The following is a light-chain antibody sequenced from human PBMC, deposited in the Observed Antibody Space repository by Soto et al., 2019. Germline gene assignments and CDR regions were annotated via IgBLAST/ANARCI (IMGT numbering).Light chain of an antibody. Sequence: EIVMTQSPATLSVSPAERATLSCRASQSISSNLAWYQQKPGQAPRLLMFRASSWGAGFPARFSGSGSGTDFNLTISSLQSEDFGVYYCQQYNNWPRATVGGGTKVDSK. J-gene: IGKJ4*01. CDR2: RAS. CDR3: QQYNNWPRAT. V-gene: IGKV3-15*01. CDR1: QSISSN.